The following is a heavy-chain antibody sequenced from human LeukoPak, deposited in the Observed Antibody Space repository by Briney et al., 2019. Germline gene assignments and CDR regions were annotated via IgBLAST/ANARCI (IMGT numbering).Heavy chain of an antibody. V-gene: IGHV4-61*01. J-gene: IGHJ4*02. Sequence: PSETLSLTCTVSGASVSSASYWTWIRQPPGKGVEWIAHIYNGVNTNYNPSLKSRVTISVDTSKNQFSLRLNSVTAADTAVYYCARNIVGPRQVDYWGQGTLVTVSS. CDR2: IYNGVNT. CDR3: ARNIVGPRQVDY. CDR1: GASVSSASY. D-gene: IGHD1-26*01.